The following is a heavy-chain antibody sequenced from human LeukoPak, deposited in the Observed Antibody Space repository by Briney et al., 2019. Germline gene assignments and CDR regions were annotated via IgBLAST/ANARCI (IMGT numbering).Heavy chain of an antibody. Sequence: GGSLRLSCAASGFTFSSCSMHWVRRAPGKGLEWVSSISGSTVYIYYADSVKGRFTISRDNAENSLYLQMNSLRAEDTAMYYCVRSPYETSVPWYFDLWGRGTLVTVSS. CDR1: GFTFSSCS. CDR3: VRSPYETSVPWYFDL. D-gene: IGHD3-22*01. V-gene: IGHV3-21*01. J-gene: IGHJ2*01. CDR2: ISGSTVYI.